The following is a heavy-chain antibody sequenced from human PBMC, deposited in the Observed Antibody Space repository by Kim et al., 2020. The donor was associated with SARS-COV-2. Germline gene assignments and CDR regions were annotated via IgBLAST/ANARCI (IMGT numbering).Heavy chain of an antibody. CDR3: AKDTAKYQLLWRSAGYYYDGMDV. Sequence: GGSLRLSCAASGFTFSSYGMHWVRQAPGKGLEWVAVISYDGSNKYYADSVKGRFTISRDNSKTTQYLQMNSLRAEDTAMYYCAKDTAKYQLLWRSAGYYYDGMDVWGQGTTVTVSS. CDR2: ISYDGSNK. V-gene: IGHV3-30*18. CDR1: GFTFSSYG. D-gene: IGHD2-2*01. J-gene: IGHJ6*02.